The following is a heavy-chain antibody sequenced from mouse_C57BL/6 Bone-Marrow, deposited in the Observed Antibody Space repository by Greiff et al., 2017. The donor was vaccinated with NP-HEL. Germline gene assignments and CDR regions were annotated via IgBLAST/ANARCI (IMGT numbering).Heavy chain of an antibody. CDR1: GYTFTDYY. J-gene: IGHJ3*01. CDR2: INPYNGGT. Sequence: EVQLQQSGPVLVKPGASVKMSCKASGYTFTDYYMNWVKQSHGKSLEWIGVINPYNGGTSYNQKFKGKATLTVDKSSSTAYMELNSLTSEDSAVYYCAGGYYGSSPCAYGGQGTLVTVSA. CDR3: AGGYYGSSPCAY. V-gene: IGHV1-19*01. D-gene: IGHD1-1*01.